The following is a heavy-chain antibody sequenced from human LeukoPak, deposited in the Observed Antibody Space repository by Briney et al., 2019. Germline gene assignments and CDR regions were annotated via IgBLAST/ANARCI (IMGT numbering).Heavy chain of an antibody. J-gene: IGHJ6*03. CDR1: GFTFDDYA. CDR2: IRYDGSNK. CDR3: AKDQYRLERQDYYYMDV. D-gene: IGHD1-1*01. Sequence: PGRSLRLSCAASGFTFDDYAMHWVRQAPGKGLEWVAFIRYDGSNKYYADSVKGRFTISRDNSKNTLYLQMNSLRAEDTAVYYCAKDQYRLERQDYYYMDVWGKGTTVTISS. V-gene: IGHV3-30*02.